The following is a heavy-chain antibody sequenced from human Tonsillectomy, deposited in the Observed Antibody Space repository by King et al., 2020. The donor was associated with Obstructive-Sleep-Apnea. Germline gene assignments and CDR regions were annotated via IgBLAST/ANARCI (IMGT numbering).Heavy chain of an antibody. Sequence: QLVQSGAEVKKPGSSVKVACTASGGTFSSYVISWVRQAPGQGLEWIGSIYYSGSTYYNPSLKSRVTISVDTSKNQFSLKLSSVTAADTAVYYCARLSGTGDFWTGYSYYFDYWGQGTLVTVSS. V-gene: IGHV4-39*07. J-gene: IGHJ4*02. CDR3: ARLSGTGDFWTGYSYYFDY. D-gene: IGHD3/OR15-3a*01. CDR1: GGTFSSYVI. CDR2: IYYSGST.